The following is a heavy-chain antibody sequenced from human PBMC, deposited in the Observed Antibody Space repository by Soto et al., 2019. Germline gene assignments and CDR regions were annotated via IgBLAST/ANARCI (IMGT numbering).Heavy chain of an antibody. Sequence: GSGPTLVNPTQTLTLTCTFSGFSLSTSGVGVGWIRQPPGKALEWLALIYWDDDKRYNPSLKSRLTITKDTSKNQVVLTMTNMDPVDTATYYCAHNYAGRRRLYYFDYWGQGTLVTVSS. CDR1: GFSLSTSGVG. J-gene: IGHJ4*02. D-gene: IGHD3-16*01. CDR3: AHNYAGRRRLYYFDY. CDR2: IYWDDDK. V-gene: IGHV2-5*02.